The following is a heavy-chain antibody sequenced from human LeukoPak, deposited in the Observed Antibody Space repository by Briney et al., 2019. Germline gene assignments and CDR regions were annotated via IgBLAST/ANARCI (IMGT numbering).Heavy chain of an antibody. D-gene: IGHD3-10*01. CDR1: GGSISNYY. CDR3: ARDSGTTGEVRSDP. V-gene: IGHV4-4*07. CDR2: VYSRLT. Sequence: SETLSLTCTVSGGSISNYYLSWIWQPAGQGLGLIGLVYSRLTPYPPPLKSRVTMSADTSRTHVSLTLNSVTAADTAVYYCARDSGTTGEVRSDPWGQGTLVTVSS. J-gene: IGHJ5*02.